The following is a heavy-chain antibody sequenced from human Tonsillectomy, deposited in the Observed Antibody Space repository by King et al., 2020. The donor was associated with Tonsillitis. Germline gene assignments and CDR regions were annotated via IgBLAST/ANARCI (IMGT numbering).Heavy chain of an antibody. CDR3: AKELGSSGWYEYYYGMDV. Sequence: VQLVESGGGLVQPGGSLRLSCAASGFTFSSYAMSWVRQAPGKGLEWVSAISGSGGSTYYADSVKGRFTISRDNSKNTLYLQMNSLGAEDTAVYYCAKELGSSGWYEYYYGMDVWGQGTTVTVSS. D-gene: IGHD6-19*01. CDR2: ISGSGGST. V-gene: IGHV3-23*04. J-gene: IGHJ6*02. CDR1: GFTFSSYA.